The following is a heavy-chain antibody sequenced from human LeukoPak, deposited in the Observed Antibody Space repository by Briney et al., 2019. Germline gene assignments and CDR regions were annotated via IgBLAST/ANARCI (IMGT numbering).Heavy chain of an antibody. J-gene: IGHJ4*02. CDR1: GFTFSTYG. Sequence: GGSLRLSCAASGFTFSTYGMHWVRQAPGKGLEWVAFIWYDGSNKYYADSVKGRFTISRDNAKNSLYLQMNSLRAEDTAVYYCARAHLYGDYGGDWGQGTLVTVSS. V-gene: IGHV3-33*01. CDR2: IWYDGSNK. CDR3: ARAHLYGDYGGD. D-gene: IGHD4-17*01.